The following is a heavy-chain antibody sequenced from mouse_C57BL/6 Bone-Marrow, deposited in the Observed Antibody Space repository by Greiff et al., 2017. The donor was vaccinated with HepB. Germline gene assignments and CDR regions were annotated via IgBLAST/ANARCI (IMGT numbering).Heavy chain of an antibody. J-gene: IGHJ1*03. V-gene: IGHV1-82*01. Sequence: QVQLKESGPELVKPGASVKISCKASGYAFSSSWMNWVKQRPGKGLEWIGRIYPGDGDTNYNGKFKGKATLTADKSSSTADMQLSSLTSEDSAVYFCARNGSSYSYWYFDVWGTGTTVTVSS. D-gene: IGHD1-1*01. CDR3: ARNGSSYSYWYFDV. CDR1: GYAFSSSW. CDR2: IYPGDGDT.